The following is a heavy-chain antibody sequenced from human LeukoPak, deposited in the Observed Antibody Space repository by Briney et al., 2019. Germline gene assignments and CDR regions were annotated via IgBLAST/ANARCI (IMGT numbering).Heavy chain of an antibody. Sequence: PGGSLRLSCAASGFTFSDYYMSWIRQAPGKGLEGVSYISSSGSTIYYADSVKGRFTISRDNAKNQLYLQMKSLRAEDTAVYYCARARSDVWGSYYVYWGQGTLVTVSS. CDR2: ISSSGSTI. CDR3: ARARSDVWGSYYVY. CDR1: GFTFSDYY. V-gene: IGHV3-11*01. J-gene: IGHJ4*02. D-gene: IGHD3-16*01.